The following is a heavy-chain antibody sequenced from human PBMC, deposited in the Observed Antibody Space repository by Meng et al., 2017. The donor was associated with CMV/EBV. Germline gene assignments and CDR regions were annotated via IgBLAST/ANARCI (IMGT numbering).Heavy chain of an antibody. J-gene: IGHJ3*02. D-gene: IGHD6-13*01. V-gene: IGHV1-69*02. CDR2: IIPILGIA. CDR1: GGTFSSYT. Sequence: SVKVSCKASGGTFSSYTISWVRQAPGQGLEWMGRIIPILGIANYAQKFQGRVTITADKSTSTAYMELSSLRSEDQAVYYCARLLTIAAAGRNAFDIWGQGTMVTVSS. CDR3: ARLLTIAAAGRNAFDI.